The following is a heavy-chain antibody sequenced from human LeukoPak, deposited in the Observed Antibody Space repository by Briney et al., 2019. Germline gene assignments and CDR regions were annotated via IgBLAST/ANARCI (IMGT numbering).Heavy chain of an antibody. CDR2: IRYDGSNK. J-gene: IGHJ4*02. CDR1: GFTFSSYG. CDR3: AREQQPQYYFDY. Sequence: GGSLRLSCAASGFTFSSYGMHWVRQAPGKGLGGVAFIRYDGSNKYYADSVKGRFTISRDNSKNTLFLQMSSLRPEDTAVYYCAREQQPQYYFDYWGQGNVVTASS. D-gene: IGHD6-13*01. V-gene: IGHV3-30*02.